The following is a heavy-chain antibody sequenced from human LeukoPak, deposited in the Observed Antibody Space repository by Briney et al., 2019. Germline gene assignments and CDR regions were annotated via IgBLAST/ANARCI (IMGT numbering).Heavy chain of an antibody. Sequence: PGGSLRLSCAASGFTFSSYSMNWVRQAPGKGLEWVSSISTSSSYIYYADSVKGRFTISRDNAKNSLYLQMNSLRAEDTAVYYCARESEEAFDYWGQGTLVTVSS. CDR1: GFTFSSYS. CDR3: ARESEEAFDY. CDR2: ISTSSSYI. V-gene: IGHV3-21*01. J-gene: IGHJ4*02.